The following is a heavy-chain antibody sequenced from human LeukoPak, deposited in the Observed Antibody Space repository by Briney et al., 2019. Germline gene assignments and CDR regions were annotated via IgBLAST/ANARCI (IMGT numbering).Heavy chain of an antibody. CDR1: GGSISSYY. CDR2: IYYSGST. CDR3: AREGIAAAFDY. V-gene: IGHV4-59*12. D-gene: IGHD6-13*01. Sequence: SETLSLTCTVSGGSISSYYWSWIRQPPGKGLEWTGYIYYSGSTNYNPSLKSRVTISVDTSKNQFSLKLSSVTAADTAVYYCAREGIAAAFDYWGQGTLVTVSS. J-gene: IGHJ4*02.